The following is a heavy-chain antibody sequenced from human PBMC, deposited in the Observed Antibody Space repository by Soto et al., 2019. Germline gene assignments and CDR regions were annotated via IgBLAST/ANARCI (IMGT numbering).Heavy chain of an antibody. CDR1: GASISSFY. CDR2: IYATGTT. V-gene: IGHV4-4*07. CDR3: VRDGTKTLRDWFDP. Sequence: SETLSLTCTVSGASISSFYWSLILKSAGKGLEWIGRIYATGTTYYNPSLKSRVMMSVDTSKKQFSLKLRSVTAADTAVYYCVRDGTKTLRDWFDPWGQGISVTVSS. J-gene: IGHJ5*02. D-gene: IGHD1-1*01.